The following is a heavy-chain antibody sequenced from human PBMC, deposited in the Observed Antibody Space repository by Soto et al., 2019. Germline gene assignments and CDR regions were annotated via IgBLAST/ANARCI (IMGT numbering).Heavy chain of an antibody. CDR1: GFYIHDYA. CDR3: AISQDRGGRTTFIY. CDR2: FDYNNGRI. Sequence: PGGSLRLSCEVSGFYIHDYAIHWAIHWVRQGPGKGLEWVSGFDYNNGRIDYADSVKGRFTTSGDSAKKSLYLQMNSLRAEDTALYYCAISQDRGGRTTFIYWGQGTQVTVSS. D-gene: IGHD3-16*01. V-gene: IGHV3-9*01. J-gene: IGHJ4*02.